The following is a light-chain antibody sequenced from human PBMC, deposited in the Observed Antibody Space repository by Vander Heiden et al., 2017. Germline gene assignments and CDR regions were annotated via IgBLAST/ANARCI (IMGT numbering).Light chain of an antibody. J-gene: IGKJ1*01. CDR3: QQYNNYPWT. CDR2: KAS. V-gene: IGKV1-5*03. Sequence: DIQLTPPPSTLSASVGDRVTITCRASQSISSWLAWYQQKPGKAPKLLIYKASSLESGVPSRFSGSGSGTEFTLTISSLQPDDFATYYCQQYNNYPWTFGQGTKVEIK. CDR1: QSISSW.